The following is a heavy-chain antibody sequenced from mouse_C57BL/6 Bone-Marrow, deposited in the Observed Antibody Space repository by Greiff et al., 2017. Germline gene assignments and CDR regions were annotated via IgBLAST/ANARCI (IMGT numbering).Heavy chain of an antibody. CDR1: GYTFTGYW. CDR3: ARGWTTVVATPFAY. V-gene: IGHV1-9*01. J-gene: IGHJ3*01. D-gene: IGHD1-1*01. CDR2: ILPGSGST. Sequence: VQVVESGAELMKPGASVKLSCKATGYTFTGYWIEWVKQRPGHGLEWIGEILPGSGSTNYNEKFKGKATFTADTSSNTAYMQLSSLTTEDSAIYYCARGWTTVVATPFAYWGQGTLVTVSA.